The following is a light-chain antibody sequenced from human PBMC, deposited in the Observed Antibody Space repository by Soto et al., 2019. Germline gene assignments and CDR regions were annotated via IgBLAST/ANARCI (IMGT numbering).Light chain of an antibody. CDR2: DAS. CDR1: QSISGW. Sequence: DIQMTQSPSTLSASLGDRVTIACRASQSISGWLAWYQQKPGKAPKLLIYDASSLESGVPSRFSGSGSGTEFTLTITSLQPDDFATYYCQQYHSYSWTFGQGTKVDIK. CDR3: QQYHSYSWT. J-gene: IGKJ1*01. V-gene: IGKV1-5*01.